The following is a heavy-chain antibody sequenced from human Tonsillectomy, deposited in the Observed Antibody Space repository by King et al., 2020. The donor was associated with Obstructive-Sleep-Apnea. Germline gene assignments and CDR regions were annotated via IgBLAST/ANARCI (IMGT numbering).Heavy chain of an antibody. CDR2: IFSSGST. Sequence: QLQESGPGLVKPSETLSLTCTVSGGSVSSGSYYWSWIRQPPGKGLGWIGYIFSSGSTNYRPSLKSRVTISVDTSKNHFSLRLSSVTAADTAVYYCARGLDYYDTRGPRVDPWGQGTLVTVSS. J-gene: IGHJ5*02. CDR3: ARGLDYYDTRGPRVDP. V-gene: IGHV4-61*01. D-gene: IGHD3-22*01. CDR1: GGSVSSGSYY.